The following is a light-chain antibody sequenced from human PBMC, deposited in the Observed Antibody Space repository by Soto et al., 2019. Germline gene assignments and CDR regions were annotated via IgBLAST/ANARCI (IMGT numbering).Light chain of an antibody. V-gene: IGKV1-5*01. CDR2: DASN. CDR1: QIISNS. CDR3: QQYHNDFT. Sequence: DIQVTQSPSTLSASLGDRVTITCRASQIISNSLAWYQQKPGRAPKLLIYDASNSMVGGLESRFSGSGSGTEFTLTISFLQPDDVATYYGQQYHNDFTFGGGPRVEVK. J-gene: IGKJ4*01.